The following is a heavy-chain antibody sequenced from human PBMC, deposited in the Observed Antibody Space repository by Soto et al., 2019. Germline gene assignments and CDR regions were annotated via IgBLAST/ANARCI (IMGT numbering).Heavy chain of an antibody. Sequence: GGSLRLSCAASGFTFSSYAMSWVRQAPGKGLEWASAISGSGGSTYYADSVKGRFTISRDNSKNTLYLQMNSLRAEDTAVYYCAKSESIAARPNWFDPWGQGTLVTVSS. CDR2: ISGSGGST. CDR3: AKSESIAARPNWFDP. CDR1: GFTFSSYA. D-gene: IGHD6-6*01. J-gene: IGHJ5*02. V-gene: IGHV3-23*01.